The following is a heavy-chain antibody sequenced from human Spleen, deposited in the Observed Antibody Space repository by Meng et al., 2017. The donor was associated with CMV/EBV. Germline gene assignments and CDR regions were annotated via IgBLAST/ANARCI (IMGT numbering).Heavy chain of an antibody. Sequence: GGSLRLSCAASGFTFSGYAMSWVRQAPGKGLEWVSVIYTGAGRTYYADSVKGRFSVSRDNSENTLYLQMNILRVEDTAVYYCAKRKGAAGGPLDSWGQGTLVTVSS. CDR1: GFTFSGYA. J-gene: IGHJ4*02. CDR2: IYTGAGRT. V-gene: IGHV3-23*03. D-gene: IGHD6-13*01. CDR3: AKRKGAAGGPLDS.